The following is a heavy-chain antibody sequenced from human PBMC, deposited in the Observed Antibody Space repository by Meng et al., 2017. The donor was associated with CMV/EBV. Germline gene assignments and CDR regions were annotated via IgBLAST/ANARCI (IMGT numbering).Heavy chain of an antibody. CDR3: TTAHNGNRPTFDY. CDR1: GFIFSDHY. V-gene: IGHV3-72*01. CDR2: TRNKANGYTT. D-gene: IGHD2-8*01. J-gene: IGHJ4*02. Sequence: GGSLRLSCAASGFIFSDHYMDWVRQAPGKGLEWVGRTRNKANGYTTEYAASVKGRFTISRDDSKSSLYLQMNSLKTEDTAVYYCTTAHNGNRPTFDYWGQGTLVTVSS.